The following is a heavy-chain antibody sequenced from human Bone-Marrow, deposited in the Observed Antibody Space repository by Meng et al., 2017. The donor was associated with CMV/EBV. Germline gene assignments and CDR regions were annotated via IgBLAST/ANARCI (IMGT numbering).Heavy chain of an antibody. J-gene: IGHJ4*02. Sequence: ASVKVSCKASGYTFTGYYMHWVRQTPGQGLEWMGWINPNSGGTNYAQKFQGRVTMTRDTSISTAYMELSRLRSDDTAVYYCARKPRSTNPIDYWGQGTLVTVSS. CDR1: GYTFTGYY. CDR2: INPNSGGT. V-gene: IGHV1-2*02. D-gene: IGHD1-1*01. CDR3: ARKPRSTNPIDY.